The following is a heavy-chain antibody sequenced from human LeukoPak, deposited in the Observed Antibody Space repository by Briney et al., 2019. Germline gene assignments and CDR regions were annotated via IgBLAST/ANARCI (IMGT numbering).Heavy chain of an antibody. CDR1: GGSFSGYY. D-gene: IGHD6-6*01. V-gene: IGHV4-34*01. CDR2: INHSGST. J-gene: IGHJ4*02. Sequence: SETLSLTCAVYGGSFSGYYWSWIRQPPGKGLEWIGEINHSGSTNYNPSLKSRVTISVDTSKNQFSLKLSSVTAADTAVYYCAATEYSSSSYYFDYWGQGTLVTVSS. CDR3: AATEYSSSSYYFDY.